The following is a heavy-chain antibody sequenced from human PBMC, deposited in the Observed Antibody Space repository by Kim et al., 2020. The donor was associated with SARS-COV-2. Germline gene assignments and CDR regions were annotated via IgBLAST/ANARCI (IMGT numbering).Heavy chain of an antibody. D-gene: IGHD2-15*01. CDR2: IYNSGGT. V-gene: IGHV4-39*01. J-gene: IGHJ4*02. CDR1: GGSISSSSYY. CDR3: ARHGRYCRGGSCYNDDKNFDY. Sequence: SETLSLTCTVSGGSISSSSYYWGWIRQPPGKGREWIGRIYNSGGTYYNPSFRSQVTLPVDTSKTQFPLKLSSVTAADTAVYYCARHGRYCRGGSCYNDDKNFDYWGQGTLVTVSS.